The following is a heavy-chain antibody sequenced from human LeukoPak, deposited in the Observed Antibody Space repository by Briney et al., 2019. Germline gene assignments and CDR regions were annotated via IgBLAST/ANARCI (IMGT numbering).Heavy chain of an antibody. J-gene: IGHJ4*02. V-gene: IGHV1-24*01. CDR2: FDPEDGET. CDR3: ARDRAITNYYGSGSYPGH. Sequence: ASVKVSCKVSGYTLTELSMHWVRQAPGKGLEWMGGFDPEDGETIYAQKFQGRVTMTEDTSTDTAYMELSSLRSEDTAVYYCARDRAITNYYGSGSYPGHWGQGTLVTVSS. CDR1: GYTLTELS. D-gene: IGHD3-10*01.